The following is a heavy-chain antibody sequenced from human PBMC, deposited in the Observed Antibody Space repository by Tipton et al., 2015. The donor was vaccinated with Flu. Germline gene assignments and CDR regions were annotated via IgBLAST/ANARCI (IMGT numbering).Heavy chain of an antibody. CDR2: VDYSGST. CDR1: GDSIGSYY. J-gene: IGHJ4*02. V-gene: IGHV4-59*08. D-gene: IGHD3-10*02. Sequence: TLSLTCNVSGDSIGSYYWSWIRQAPGKGLDWIGFVDYSGSTNYNPSLESRVAISVDTSKNQFSLKLSSVTAADTAVYYCARHTGDSVRGVIDYWGQGTLVTVSS. CDR3: ARHTGDSVRGVIDY.